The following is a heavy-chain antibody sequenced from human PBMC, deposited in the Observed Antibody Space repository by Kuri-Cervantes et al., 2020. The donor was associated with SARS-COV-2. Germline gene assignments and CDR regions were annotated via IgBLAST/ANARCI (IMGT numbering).Heavy chain of an antibody. J-gene: IGHJ4*02. Sequence: SVKVSCKASGGTFSSYAISWVRQAPGQGLEWMGGIIPIFGTANYAQKFQGRVTITADKSTSTAYMELSSLRPEDAAIYYCVHSTPPRPGGWSLDNWGQGTLVTVSS. CDR3: VHSTPPRPGGWSLDN. CDR1: GGTFSSYA. D-gene: IGHD6-6*01. V-gene: IGHV1-69*06. CDR2: IIPIFGTA.